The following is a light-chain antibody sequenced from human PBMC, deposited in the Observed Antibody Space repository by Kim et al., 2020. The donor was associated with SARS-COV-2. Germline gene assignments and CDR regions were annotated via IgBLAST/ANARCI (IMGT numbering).Light chain of an antibody. Sequence: ENVLTQSPGTLSLSPGERATVSCRASQSVSSNYLAWYQQKPGQAPRLLIYDASSRATSIPDRFSGSGSGTDFTLTIRRLEPEDFAVYYCQRYRTAPITFGQETRLEIK. CDR1: QSVSSNY. V-gene: IGKV3-20*01. J-gene: IGKJ5*01. CDR2: DAS. CDR3: QRYRTAPIT.